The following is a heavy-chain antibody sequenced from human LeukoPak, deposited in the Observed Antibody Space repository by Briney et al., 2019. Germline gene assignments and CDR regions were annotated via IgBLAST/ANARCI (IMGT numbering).Heavy chain of an antibody. V-gene: IGHV4-39*01. CDR1: GDSISSSSYY. CDR2: IYYSGST. D-gene: IGHD5-18*01. J-gene: IGHJ4*02. Sequence: SETLSLTCTVSGDSISSSSYYWGWILQPPGKGREWIGTIYYSGSTYYNPSLKSRVTISVDTSKNQFSLKLTSVTAADTAVYYCARQVGHSYGLIDYWGQGTLVTVSS. CDR3: ARQVGHSYGLIDY.